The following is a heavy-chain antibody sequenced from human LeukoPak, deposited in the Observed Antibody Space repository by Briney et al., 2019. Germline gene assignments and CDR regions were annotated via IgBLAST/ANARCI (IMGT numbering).Heavy chain of an antibody. CDR2: ISSDGTDQ. CDR1: GFTFGFHG. Sequence: GGSLRLSCSGSGFTFGFHGVHWVRQAPGKGLEWVAVISSDGTDQRYADSVKGRFTISRDNSKNTLYLQMNSLRAEDTAVYYCARMYSSSWYGWGQGTLVTVSS. V-gene: IGHV3-30-3*01. J-gene: IGHJ4*02. D-gene: IGHD6-13*01. CDR3: ARMYSSSWYG.